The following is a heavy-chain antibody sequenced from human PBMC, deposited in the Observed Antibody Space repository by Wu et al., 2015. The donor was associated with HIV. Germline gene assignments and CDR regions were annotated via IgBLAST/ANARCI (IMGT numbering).Heavy chain of an antibody. CDR2: INHSGSI. CDR3: ARSFSYYDSSGYHYRMYYFDF. V-gene: IGHV4-34*01. Sequence: QVQLQQWGAELLKPSETLSLTCAVYGGSFNDYYWSWVRQPPGKGLEWIGEINHSGSIDYNPSLKSRVTISVDTSKNQFSLKLTSVTAADTAVYYCARSFSYYDSSGYHYRMYYFDFWGQGNLVSVSS. J-gene: IGHJ4*02. CDR1: GGSFNDYY. D-gene: IGHD3-22*01.